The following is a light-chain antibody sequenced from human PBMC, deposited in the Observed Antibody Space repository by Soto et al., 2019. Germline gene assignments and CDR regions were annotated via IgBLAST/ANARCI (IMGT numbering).Light chain of an antibody. CDR3: QQYSSYSS. CDR1: QSISGW. CDR2: DAS. V-gene: IGKV1-5*01. J-gene: IGKJ2*01. Sequence: DIQMTQSPSTLSASVGDRVSITCRASQSISGWLAWYQQKPGKAPNLLISDASSLESGVPSRFSGSGSGTEFTLTISGLQPDDFATYYCQQYSSYSSFGQGTKLEIK.